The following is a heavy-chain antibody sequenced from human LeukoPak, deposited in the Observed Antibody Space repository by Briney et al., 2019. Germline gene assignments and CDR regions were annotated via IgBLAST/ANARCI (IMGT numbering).Heavy chain of an antibody. CDR2: VTYSGTT. J-gene: IGHJ4*02. CDR3: ARELAAAGFDC. Sequence: SETLSLTCTVSGGSIGAYYWSWIRQPPEKGLEWIGYVTYSGTTNYNPSLKSRVAISVDTSKNQFSLELNSVTAADTAVYYCARELAAAGFDCWGQGNLVTVSS. CDR1: GGSIGAYY. V-gene: IGHV4-59*01. D-gene: IGHD6-13*01.